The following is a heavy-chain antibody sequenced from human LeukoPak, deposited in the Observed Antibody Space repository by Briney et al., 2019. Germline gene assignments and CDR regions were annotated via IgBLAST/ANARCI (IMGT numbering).Heavy chain of an antibody. Sequence: GESLQISSPGSGSSFTSYWIGWVRPMPGKGLEWMGIIYPGDSDTRYSPSFQGQVTISADKSISTAYLQWSSLKASDTAMYYCARKTRYCSGGSRYSTYFDYWGQGTLVTVSS. CDR3: ARKTRYCSGGSRYSTYFDY. D-gene: IGHD2-15*01. CDR2: IYPGDSDT. J-gene: IGHJ4*02. V-gene: IGHV5-51*01. CDR1: GSSFTSYW.